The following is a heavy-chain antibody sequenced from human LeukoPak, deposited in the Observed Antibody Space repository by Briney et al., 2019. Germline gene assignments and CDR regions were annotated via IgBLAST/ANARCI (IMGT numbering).Heavy chain of an antibody. J-gene: IGHJ5*02. CDR2: IFYSGST. V-gene: IGHV4-39*01. D-gene: IGHD4/OR15-4a*01. Sequence: SETLSLTCTVAGVSISSNYYWAWIRQPPGKGLEWIGNIFYSGSTHYNPSFRSRVTISVDTSKNQFSLKLNSVTAPDTAVYYWTRNNSEVGAGRSRDWFDPWGQGTLVTASS. CDR3: TRNNSEVGAGRSRDWFDP. CDR1: GVSISSNYY.